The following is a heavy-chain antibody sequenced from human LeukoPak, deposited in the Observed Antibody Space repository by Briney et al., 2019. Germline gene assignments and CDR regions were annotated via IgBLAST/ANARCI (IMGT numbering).Heavy chain of an antibody. V-gene: IGHV4-34*01. Sequence: SETLSLTCAVYIDSFTNYYWNWIRQTPGKGLEWIGEVNDSGGTNINPSLRSRVIISVDTSKNQFSLKLSSVTAADTAVYYCASRWLGSTVDYWGQGTLVTVSS. D-gene: IGHD3-9*01. CDR1: IDSFTNYY. CDR2: VNDSGGT. J-gene: IGHJ4*02. CDR3: ASRWLGSTVDY.